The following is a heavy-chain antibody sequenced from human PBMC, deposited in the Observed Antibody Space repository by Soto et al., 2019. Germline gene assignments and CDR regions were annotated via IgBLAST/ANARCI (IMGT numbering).Heavy chain of an antibody. CDR3: AREMRDWNLAFDY. CDR1: GFTFSSYA. J-gene: IGHJ4*02. V-gene: IGHV3-23*01. CDR2: ISGSGGST. Sequence: VGSLRLSCAASGFTFSSYAMSWVRHAPGNGLEWVSAISGSGGSTYYADSVKGRFTISRDNSKNTLYLQMNSLRAEDTAVYYCAREMRDWNLAFDYWGQGTLVTVSS. D-gene: IGHD1-1*01.